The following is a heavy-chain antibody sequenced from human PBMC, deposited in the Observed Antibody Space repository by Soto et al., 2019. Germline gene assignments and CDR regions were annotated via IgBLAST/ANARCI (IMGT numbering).Heavy chain of an antibody. CDR1: GFTFSSYA. Sequence: PGGSLILSCAASGFTFSSYAMSWVRQAPGKGLEWVSAISGSGGSTYYADSVKGRFTISRDNSKNTLYLQMNSLRAEDTAVYYCAKGLYCSRGSCPIDYWGQGTLVTVSS. J-gene: IGHJ4*02. CDR3: AKGLYCSRGSCPIDY. CDR2: ISGSGGST. V-gene: IGHV3-23*01. D-gene: IGHD2-15*01.